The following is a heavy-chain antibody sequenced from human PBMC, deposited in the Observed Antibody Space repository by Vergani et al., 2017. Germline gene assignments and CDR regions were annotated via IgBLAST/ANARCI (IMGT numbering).Heavy chain of an antibody. CDR2: ISGSGGST. J-gene: IGHJ4*02. CDR3: AKFAGITMIVVVITHFDY. D-gene: IGHD3-22*01. CDR1: GFTFSSYA. V-gene: IGHV3-23*01. Sequence: EVQLLESGGGLVQPGGSLRLSCAASGFTFSSYAMSWVRQAPGKGLEWVSAISGSGGSTYYADSVKGRFTISRDNSKNTLYLQMNSLRAEDTAVYYCAKFAGITMIVVVITHFDYWGQGTLVTVSS.